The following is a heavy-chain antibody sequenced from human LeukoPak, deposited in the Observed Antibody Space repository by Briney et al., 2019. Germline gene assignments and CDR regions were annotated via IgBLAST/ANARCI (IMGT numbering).Heavy chain of an antibody. V-gene: IGHV1-46*01. CDR2: INPSGGST. CDR1: GYTFTSYY. D-gene: IGHD3-16*01. CDR3: AGEEYRVMITFGGVTS. Sequence: ASVKVSCKASGYTFTSYYMHWVRQAPGQGLEWMGIINPSGGSTSYAQKFQGRVTMTRDTSTSTVYMELSSLRSEDTAVYYCAGEEYRVMITFGGVTSWGQGTMVTVSS. J-gene: IGHJ3*01.